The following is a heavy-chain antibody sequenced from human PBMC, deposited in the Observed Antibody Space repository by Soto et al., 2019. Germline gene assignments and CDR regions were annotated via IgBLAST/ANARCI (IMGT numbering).Heavy chain of an antibody. V-gene: IGHV1-3*01. Sequence: QVPLVQSGAEVKKPGASVKVSCKASGYTFTSYGIHWVRQAPGQRLEWMGWINGGNGNTKYSQKFQGRVTITRDTSASTAYMELSSLRSEDTAVYYCARDKPDCSGGSCYHLDYWGQGALVTVSS. CDR3: ARDKPDCSGGSCYHLDY. D-gene: IGHD2-15*01. CDR1: GYTFTSYG. CDR2: INGGNGNT. J-gene: IGHJ4*02.